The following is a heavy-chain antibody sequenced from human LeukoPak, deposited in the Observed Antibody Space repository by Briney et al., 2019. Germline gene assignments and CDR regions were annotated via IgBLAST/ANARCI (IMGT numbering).Heavy chain of an antibody. J-gene: IGHJ4*02. CDR3: ARETYYYDSSGYYSDWYFDY. V-gene: IGHV3-53*01. CDR1: GFTVSSNY. CDR2: IYSGGST. Sequence: GGSLRLSCAASGFTVSSNYMSWVRQAPGKGLEWVSVIYSGGSTYYADSVKGRFTISRDNSKNTLYLQMNSLRAGDTAVYYCARETYYYDSSGYYSDWYFDYWGQGTLVTVSS. D-gene: IGHD3-22*01.